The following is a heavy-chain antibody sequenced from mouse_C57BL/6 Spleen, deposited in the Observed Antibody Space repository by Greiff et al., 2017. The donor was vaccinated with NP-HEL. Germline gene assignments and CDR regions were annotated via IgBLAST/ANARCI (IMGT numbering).Heavy chain of an antibody. D-gene: IGHD4-1*01. CDR3: TGGRTRTGFDY. J-gene: IGHJ2*01. V-gene: IGHV1-5*01. CDR2: IYPGNSDT. CDR1: GYTFTSYW. Sequence: EVQLQQSGTVLARPGASVKMSCKTSGYTFTSYWMHWVKQRPGQGLEWIGAIYPGNSDTSYNQKFKGKATLTAVTSASTAYMELSSLTNEDSAVYYCTGGRTRTGFDYWGQGTTLTVSS.